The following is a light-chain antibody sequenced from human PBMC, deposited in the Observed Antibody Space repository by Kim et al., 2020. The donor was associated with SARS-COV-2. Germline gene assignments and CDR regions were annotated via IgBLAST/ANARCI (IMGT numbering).Light chain of an antibody. CDR1: NLGDKY. CDR2: QDT. CDR3: QAWDSKTAV. Sequence: SVGPGQTASIICSGDNLGDKYTYWYQRKPGQSPVLVIYQDTKRPSGIPERFSGYNSGNTAALTMSGTQAMDEGDYYCQAWDSKTAVFGGGTQLTVL. J-gene: IGLJ3*02. V-gene: IGLV3-1*01.